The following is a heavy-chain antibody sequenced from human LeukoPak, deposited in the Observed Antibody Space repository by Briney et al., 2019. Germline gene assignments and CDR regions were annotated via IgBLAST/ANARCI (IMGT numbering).Heavy chain of an antibody. CDR1: GFTFSDYY. J-gene: IGHJ5*02. CDR3: AGMHGGSGWYWFDP. V-gene: IGHV3-11*01. Sequence: GGSLRLSCAASGFTFSDYYMSWIRQAPGKGPEWVSYISSSGSTIYYADSVKGRFTISRDNAKNSLYLQMNSLRAEDTAVYYCAGMHGGSGWYWFDPWGQGTLVTVSS. CDR2: ISSSGSTI. D-gene: IGHD6-19*01.